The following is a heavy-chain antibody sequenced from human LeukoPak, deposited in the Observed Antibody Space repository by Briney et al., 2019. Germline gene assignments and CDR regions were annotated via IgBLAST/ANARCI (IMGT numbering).Heavy chain of an antibody. CDR3: ARDTITMVRGASGAFDI. V-gene: IGHV1-2*02. D-gene: IGHD3-10*01. J-gene: IGHJ3*02. CDR2: MNLESGGT. Sequence: ASVKVSCKASGYTFTGYPMHWVRQAPGQGLEWMGRMNLESGGTKYAQQFQGRVTMTRDTSISTAYMELSRLRSDDTAVYYCARDTITMVRGASGAFDIWGQGTMVTVSS. CDR1: GYTFTGYP.